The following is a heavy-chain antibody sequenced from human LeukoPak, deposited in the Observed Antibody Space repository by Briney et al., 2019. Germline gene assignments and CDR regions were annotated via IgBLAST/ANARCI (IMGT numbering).Heavy chain of an antibody. Sequence: GSSVKVSCKASGGTFSSYAISWVRQAPGQGLEWMGWISAYNGNTNYAQKLQGRVTMTTDTSTSTAYMELRSLRSDDTAVYYCARDTGDSSSWYGYYYYYYYMDVWGKGTTVTISS. CDR3: ARDTGDSSSWYGYYYYYYYMDV. CDR1: GGTFSSYA. CDR2: ISAYNGNT. D-gene: IGHD6-13*01. J-gene: IGHJ6*03. V-gene: IGHV1-18*01.